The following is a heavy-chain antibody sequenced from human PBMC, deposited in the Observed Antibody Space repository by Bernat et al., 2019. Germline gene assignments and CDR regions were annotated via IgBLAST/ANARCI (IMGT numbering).Heavy chain of an antibody. Sequence: QVQLVESGGGVVQPGRSLRLSCAASGFTFSSYGMHWVRQAPGKGLEWVAVIWYDGSNKYYADSVKGRFTISRDNSKNTLYLQMNSLRAKDTAVYYCARESDRYYFDYWGQGTLVTVSS. CDR3: ARESDRYYFDY. V-gene: IGHV3-33*01. J-gene: IGHJ4*02. CDR1: GFTFSSYG. CDR2: IWYDGSNK.